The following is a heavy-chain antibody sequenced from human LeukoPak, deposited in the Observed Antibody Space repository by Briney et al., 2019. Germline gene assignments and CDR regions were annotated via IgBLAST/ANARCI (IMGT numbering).Heavy chain of an antibody. CDR1: GYTFTSYY. Sequence: ASVKVSCKASGYTFTSYYMHWVRQAPGQGLEWMGIINPSGGSTSYAQRFQGRVTMTRDMSTSTVYMELSSLRSEDTAVYYCARDHGTLRYFDWLFDGADYWGQGTLVTVSS. CDR2: INPSGGST. CDR3: ARDHGTLRYFDWLFDGADY. D-gene: IGHD3-9*01. V-gene: IGHV1-46*01. J-gene: IGHJ4*02.